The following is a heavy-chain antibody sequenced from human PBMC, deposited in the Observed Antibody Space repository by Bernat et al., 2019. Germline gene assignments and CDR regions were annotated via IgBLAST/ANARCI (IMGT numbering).Heavy chain of an antibody. CDR1: GFTFSSYG. CDR3: ARGARPVMTMHGWFDP. J-gene: IGHJ5*02. V-gene: IGHV3-33*01. Sequence: QVQLVESGGGVVQPGRSLRLSCAASGFTFSSYGMHWVRQAPGKGLEWVAVIWYDGSNKYYADSVKGRFTISRDNSKNTLYLQMNSLRAEDTAVYYCARGARPVMTMHGWFDPWGQGTLVTVSS. D-gene: IGHD4/OR15-4a*01. CDR2: IWYDGSNK.